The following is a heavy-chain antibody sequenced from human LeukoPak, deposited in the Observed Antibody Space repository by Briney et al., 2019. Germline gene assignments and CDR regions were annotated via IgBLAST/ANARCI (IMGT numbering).Heavy chain of an antibody. D-gene: IGHD3-22*01. CDR3: AKDDGYYYDSSGNFDY. J-gene: IGHJ4*02. CDR1: GLTFSSYA. Sequence: GGSLRLSCAASGLTFSSYAMSWVRQAPGKGLEWVSAISGSGGSTYYADSVKGRFTISRDNSKNTLYLQMNSLRAEDTAVYYCAKDDGYYYDSSGNFDYWGQGTLVTVSS. CDR2: ISGSGGST. V-gene: IGHV3-23*01.